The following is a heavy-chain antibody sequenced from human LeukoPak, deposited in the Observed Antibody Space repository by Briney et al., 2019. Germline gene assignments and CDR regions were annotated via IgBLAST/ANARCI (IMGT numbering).Heavy chain of an antibody. CDR2: ISYDGSNK. CDR1: GFTFSTYW. J-gene: IGHJ4*02. CDR3: ARRNSSSSPLDY. V-gene: IGHV3-30-3*01. Sequence: GGSLRLSCAASGFTFSTYWMSWVRQAPGKGLEWVAVISYDGSNKYYADSVKGRFTISRDNSKNTLYLQMNSLRAEDTAVYYCARRNSSSSPLDYWGQGTLVTVSS. D-gene: IGHD6-6*01.